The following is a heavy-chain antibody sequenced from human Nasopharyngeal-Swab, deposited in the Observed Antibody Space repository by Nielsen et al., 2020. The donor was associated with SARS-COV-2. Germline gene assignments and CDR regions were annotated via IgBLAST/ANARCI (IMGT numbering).Heavy chain of an antibody. D-gene: IGHD1-7*01. J-gene: IGHJ4*02. CDR3: AREGKGSWNWNYVGESYFDY. CDR1: GFTFSSYS. Sequence: GESLKISCAASGFTFSSYSMNWVRQAPGKGLEWVSSISSSSYIYYADSVKGRFTISRDNAKNSLYLQMNSLRAEDTAVYYCAREGKGSWNWNYVGESYFDYWGQGTLVTVSS. V-gene: IGHV3-21*01. CDR2: ISSSSYI.